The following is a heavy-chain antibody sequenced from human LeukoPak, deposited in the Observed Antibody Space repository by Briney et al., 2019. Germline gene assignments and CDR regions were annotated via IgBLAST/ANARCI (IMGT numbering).Heavy chain of an antibody. D-gene: IGHD6-13*01. Sequence: PGESLKISCQGFGYSFASYWIGWVRQMPGKGMEWMGVIYPGDSRIRYNPSFQGQVTISVDKPISTAYLQWVSLKASDTAMYYCACRDLTSTWSFPWGQGTLVTVSS. CDR3: ACRDLTSTWSFP. J-gene: IGHJ5*02. CDR1: GYSFASYW. V-gene: IGHV5-51*04. CDR2: IYPGDSRI.